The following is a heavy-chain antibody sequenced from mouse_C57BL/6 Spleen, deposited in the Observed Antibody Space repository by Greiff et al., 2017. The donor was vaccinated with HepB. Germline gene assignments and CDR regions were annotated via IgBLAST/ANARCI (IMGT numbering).Heavy chain of an antibody. D-gene: IGHD2-3*01. Sequence: EVQGVESGGGLVKPGGSLKLSCAASGFTFSDYGMHWVRQAPEKGLEWVAYISSGSSTIYYADTVKGRFTISRDNAKNTLFLQMTSLRSEDTAMYYCARPGDGYYVWYFDVWGTGTTVTVSS. V-gene: IGHV5-17*01. CDR2: ISSGSSTI. CDR1: GFTFSDYG. J-gene: IGHJ1*03. CDR3: ARPGDGYYVWYFDV.